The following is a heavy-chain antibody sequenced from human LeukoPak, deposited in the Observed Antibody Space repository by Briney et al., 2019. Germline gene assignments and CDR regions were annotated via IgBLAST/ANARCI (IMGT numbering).Heavy chain of an antibody. CDR3: ARLNCSGGSCYPYYYYYYMDV. Sequence: SETLSLTCTVSGGSISSYYWSWIRQPPGKGVEWIGYIYYSGSTNYNPSLKSRVTISVDTSKNQFSLKLSSVTAADTAVYYCARLNCSGGSCYPYYYYYYMDVWGKGTTVTVSS. J-gene: IGHJ6*03. V-gene: IGHV4-59*08. CDR1: GGSISSYY. D-gene: IGHD2-15*01. CDR2: IYYSGST.